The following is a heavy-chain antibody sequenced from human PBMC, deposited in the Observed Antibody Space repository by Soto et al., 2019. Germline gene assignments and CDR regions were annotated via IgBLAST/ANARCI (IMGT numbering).Heavy chain of an antibody. CDR2: IYYSGST. V-gene: IGHV4-59*08. J-gene: IGHJ4*02. Sequence: SETLSLTCTVSGGSISSYYWSWIRQPPGKGLEWIGYIYYSGSTNYNPSLKSRVAISVDTSKNQFSLKLSSVTAADTAVYYCARAQGSGFLVSWGQGTLVTVSS. D-gene: IGHD3-10*01. CDR3: ARAQGSGFLVS. CDR1: GGSISSYY.